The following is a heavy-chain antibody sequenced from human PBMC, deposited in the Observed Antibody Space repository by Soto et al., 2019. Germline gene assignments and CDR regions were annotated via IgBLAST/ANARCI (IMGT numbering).Heavy chain of an antibody. CDR3: ARHATRSYDY. Sequence: SDTLSLTCTVSRGSISTYYWSWIRQPPGKGLECIGYIYYNGNTNYNPSLKSRVTISVDTSKNQFTLNLNSVTAADTAMYYCARHATRSYDYWGQGTLVTVSS. CDR2: IYYNGNT. J-gene: IGHJ4*02. V-gene: IGHV4-59*08. CDR1: RGSISTYY.